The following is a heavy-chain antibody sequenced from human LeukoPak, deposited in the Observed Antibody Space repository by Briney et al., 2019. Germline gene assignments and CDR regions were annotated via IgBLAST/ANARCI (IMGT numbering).Heavy chain of an antibody. CDR1: GFTVSSYA. CDR2: ISGSGGST. CDR3: AKDGQWLSIYFDY. V-gene: IGHV3-23*01. D-gene: IGHD6-19*01. Sequence: GSLRLSCAASGFTVSSYAMSWVRQAPGKGLEWVSAISGSGGSTYYADSVKGRFTISRDNSKNTLYLQMNSLRAEDTAVYYCAKDGQWLSIYFDYWGQGTLVTVSS. J-gene: IGHJ4*02.